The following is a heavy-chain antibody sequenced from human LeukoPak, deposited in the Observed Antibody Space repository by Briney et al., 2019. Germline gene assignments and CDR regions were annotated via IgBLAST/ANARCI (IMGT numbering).Heavy chain of an antibody. CDR1: GGTFSSYA. V-gene: IGHV1-69*01. Sequence: SVKVSCKASGGTFSSYAISWVRQAPGQGLEWMGGIIPIFGTANYAQKFQGRVTITADESTSTAYMELSSLRSEDTAVYYCARPGRGYSGYDPFDYWGQGTLVTASS. J-gene: IGHJ4*02. CDR3: ARPGRGYSGYDPFDY. CDR2: IIPIFGTA. D-gene: IGHD5-12*01.